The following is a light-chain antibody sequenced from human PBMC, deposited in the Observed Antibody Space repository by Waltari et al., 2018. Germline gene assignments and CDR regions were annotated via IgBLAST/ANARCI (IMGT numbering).Light chain of an antibody. CDR2: KGI. CDR3: SMYMGSGVWV. CDR1: SGPVACPSY. J-gene: IGLJ3*02. V-gene: IGLV8-61*01. Sequence: QTVVTQQPSSSVSPGGTVTLTCALSSGPVACPSYPTWYQQTPDQPPRTLVYKGISRSSGVPDRFSGSILGNTAALTITGAQADDESDYYCSMYMGSGVWVFGGGTKLTVL.